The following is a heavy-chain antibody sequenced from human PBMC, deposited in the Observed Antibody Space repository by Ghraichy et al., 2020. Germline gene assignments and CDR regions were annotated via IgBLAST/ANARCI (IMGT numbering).Heavy chain of an antibody. CDR2: IIPMFGTA. J-gene: IGHJ6*02. V-gene: IGHV1-69*13. Sequence: SVKVSCKASGGTFSSYGFSWVRQAPGQGLEWMGGIIPMFGTANYAQKFQGRVTITADESTSTAYMELSSLRAEDTAVYYCARGVLRVLEWLIHENYHYYAMDVWGQGTTVTVSS. CDR3: ARGVLRVLEWLIHENYHYYAMDV. D-gene: IGHD3-3*01. CDR1: GGTFSSYG.